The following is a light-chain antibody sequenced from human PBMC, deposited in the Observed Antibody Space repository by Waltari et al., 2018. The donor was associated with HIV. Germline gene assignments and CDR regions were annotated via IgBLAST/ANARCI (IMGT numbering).Light chain of an antibody. CDR2: DVS. CDR3: SSYTSGSTWV. J-gene: IGLJ3*02. CDR1: SSDVGGYNY. V-gene: IGLV2-14*01. Sequence: QSALTQPASVSGSPGQSITISCTGTSSDVGGYNYVSWYQQHPGKAPKLMIYDVSKRPSGVSNRFSGSKSGNTASLTISGLRAEDEADYYCSSYTSGSTWVFGGGTKLTVL.